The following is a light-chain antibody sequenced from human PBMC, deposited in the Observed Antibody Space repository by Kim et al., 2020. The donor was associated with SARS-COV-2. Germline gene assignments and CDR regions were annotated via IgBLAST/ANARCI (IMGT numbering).Light chain of an antibody. J-gene: IGKJ4*01. CDR3: QQYNNWPLT. CDR1: QSVSSN. CDR2: GAS. Sequence: VSPEERATLPCRASQSVSSNLAWYQQKPGQAPRLLIYGASTRATGIPARFSGSGSGTEFTLTISSLQSEDFAVYYCQQYNNWPLTFGGGTKVDIK. V-gene: IGKV3-15*01.